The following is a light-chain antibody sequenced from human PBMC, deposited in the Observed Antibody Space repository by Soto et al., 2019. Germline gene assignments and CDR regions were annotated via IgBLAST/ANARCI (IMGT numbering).Light chain of an antibody. CDR1: ISNIGSNY. Sequence: QSVLTQPPSVSAAPGQPVTISCSGSISNIGSNYVSWYQHLPGTAPKVLIYDNTKRPSGIPDRLSGSKSGTSATLGITGLQTGDEADYYCGTWDSSLSAVVFGGGTKVTVL. J-gene: IGLJ2*01. CDR3: GTWDSSLSAVV. V-gene: IGLV1-51*01. CDR2: DNT.